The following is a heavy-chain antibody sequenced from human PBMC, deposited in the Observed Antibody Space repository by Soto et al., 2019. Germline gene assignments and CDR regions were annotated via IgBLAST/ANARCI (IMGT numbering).Heavy chain of an antibody. J-gene: IGHJ5*02. CDR1: GGSITSSSHF. D-gene: IGHD3-9*01. Sequence: SETLSLTCTASGGSITSSSHFWGWVRQPPGKGLEWIGTIYFTGNTYYTPSLKSRLTMSIDTSKNEFSLRLNSVTAADTAVYYCAGQTFTIAADSYGRSNWFDPWGPGTLVTVSS. V-gene: IGHV4-39*01. CDR2: IYFTGNT. CDR3: AGQTFTIAADSYGRSNWFDP.